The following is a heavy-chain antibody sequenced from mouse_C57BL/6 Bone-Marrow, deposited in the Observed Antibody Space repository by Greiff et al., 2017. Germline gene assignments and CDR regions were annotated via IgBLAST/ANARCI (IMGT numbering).Heavy chain of an antibody. Sequence: VKLQESGPGLVAPSQSLSITCTVSGFSLTSYGVHWVRQPPGKGLEWLVVIWSDGSTTYNSALKSRLSISKDNSKSQVFLKMNSLQTDDTAMYYCARHPYSNPYAMDYWGQGTSVTVSS. CDR1: GFSLTSYG. CDR2: IWSDGST. CDR3: ARHPYSNPYAMDY. D-gene: IGHD2-5*01. V-gene: IGHV2-6-1*01. J-gene: IGHJ4*01.